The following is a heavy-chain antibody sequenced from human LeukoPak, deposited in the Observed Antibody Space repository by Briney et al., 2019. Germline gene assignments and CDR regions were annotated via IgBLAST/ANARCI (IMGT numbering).Heavy chain of an antibody. Sequence: GGSLRLSCAASGFTFSSYWMHWVRQAPGKGLVWVSRINSDGSSTSYADSVKGRFTISRDNAKNTLYLQMNSLRAEDTAVYYCARDRMITFGGVIVIDAFDIWGQGTMVTVSS. CDR1: GFTFSSYW. CDR2: INSDGSST. J-gene: IGHJ3*02. V-gene: IGHV3-74*01. CDR3: ARDRMITFGGVIVIDAFDI. D-gene: IGHD3-16*02.